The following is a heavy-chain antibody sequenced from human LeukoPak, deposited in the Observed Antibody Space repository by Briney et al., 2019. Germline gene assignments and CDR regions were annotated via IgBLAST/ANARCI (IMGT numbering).Heavy chain of an antibody. CDR1: GFTFSSYA. D-gene: IGHD2-2*02. V-gene: IGHV3-23*01. CDR3: AKDLSVPRSWPHPIYYYGMDV. J-gene: IGHJ6*02. CDR2: ISGSGGST. Sequence: GGSLRLSCAASGFTFSSYAMSWVRQAPGKGLEWVSAISGSGGSTYYADSVKGRFTISRDNSKNTLYLQMNSLRAEDTAVYYCAKDLSVPRSWPHPIYYYGMDVWGQGTTVTVSS.